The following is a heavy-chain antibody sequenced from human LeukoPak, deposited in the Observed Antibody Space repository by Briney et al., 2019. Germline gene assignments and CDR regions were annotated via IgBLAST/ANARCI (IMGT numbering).Heavy chain of an antibody. Sequence: PGGSLRLSCAASGFTFSTNNMNWVRQGPGKGLEWVSSISSDSYIYYADSVKGRFTISRDNAKNSLYLQMNSLRAEDTAVYYCARDHDFWSVTDYWGQGTLVTVSS. V-gene: IGHV3-21*01. J-gene: IGHJ4*02. CDR2: ISSDSYI. CDR1: GFTFSTNN. CDR3: ARDHDFWSVTDY. D-gene: IGHD3-3*01.